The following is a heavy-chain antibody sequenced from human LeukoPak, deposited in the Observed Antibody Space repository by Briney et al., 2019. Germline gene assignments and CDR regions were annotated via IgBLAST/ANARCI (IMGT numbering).Heavy chain of an antibody. D-gene: IGHD3-10*01. CDR2: IYYSGSP. CDR3: ARHPGSGSLAPRPY. V-gene: IGHV4-39*01. CDR1: GGSISSSSYY. Sequence: PSETLSLTCTVSGGSISSSSYYWGWIRQPPGKGLEWIGSIYYSGSPYYNPSLKSRVTISVDTSKNQFSLKLSSVTAADTAVYYCARHPGSGSLAPRPYWGQGTLVTVSS. J-gene: IGHJ4*02.